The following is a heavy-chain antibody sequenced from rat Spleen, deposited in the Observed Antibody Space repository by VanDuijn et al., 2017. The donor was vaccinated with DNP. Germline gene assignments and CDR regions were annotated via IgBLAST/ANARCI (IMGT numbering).Heavy chain of an antibody. J-gene: IGHJ2*01. CDR2: IRYDGSDT. CDR3: ARPDY. Sequence: EVQLVESGGGSVPPGGSLKVSCAASGFSFSDYYVAWVRLAPTKGLEWVAYIRYDGSDTNYRDSVKGRFTISRDNAKSTLYLQMDSLRSEDTATYYCARPDYWGQGVMVTVSS. CDR1: GFSFSDYY. V-gene: IGHV5-7*01.